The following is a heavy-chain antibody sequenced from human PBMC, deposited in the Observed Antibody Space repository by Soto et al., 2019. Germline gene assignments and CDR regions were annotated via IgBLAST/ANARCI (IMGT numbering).Heavy chain of an antibody. J-gene: IGHJ4*02. CDR2: IYSGGST. Sequence: RLSWAAAGLTGSDNDMSWVRQAAEKELEWVSVIYSGGSTFYAASVRGRFTISRDNSRNTVNLQMNSLRAEDTPVYYCARDPWAADSWVQGTLVTVSS. CDR1: GLTGSDND. V-gene: IGHV3-66*01. CDR3: ARDPWAADS. D-gene: IGHD7-27*01.